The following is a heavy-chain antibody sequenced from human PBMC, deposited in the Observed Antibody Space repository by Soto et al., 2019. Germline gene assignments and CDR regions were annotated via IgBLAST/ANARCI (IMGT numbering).Heavy chain of an antibody. J-gene: IGHJ6*02. D-gene: IGHD3-3*01. CDR1: GFSLSHARMG. CDR3: ARTLYYDVWSGYSDYYGMDV. CDR2: IFSNDEK. Sequence: SGPTLVNPTETLTLTCTVSGFSLSHARMGVSWIRQPPGKALEWLAHIFSNDEKSYSTSLKSRLTISKDTSQSQVVLTMTNMDPVDTATYYCARTLYYDVWSGYSDYYGMDVWGQGTKVTVSS. V-gene: IGHV2-26*01.